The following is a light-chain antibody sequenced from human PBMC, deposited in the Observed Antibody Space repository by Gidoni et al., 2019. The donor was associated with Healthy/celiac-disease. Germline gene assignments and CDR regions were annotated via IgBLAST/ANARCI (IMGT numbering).Light chain of an antibody. CDR3: QQYNKWPIT. CDR2: GAS. V-gene: IGKV3-15*01. J-gene: IGKJ5*01. CDR1: QSVNSN. Sequence: EIVMTQSPATLSVSPGERATLSCRASQSVNSNFAWYQQKPGQAPKLLIYGASNRATGIPARFSGSGSGTEFTLNISRLQAEDFAVYYCQQYNKWPITFGQGTQLEIK.